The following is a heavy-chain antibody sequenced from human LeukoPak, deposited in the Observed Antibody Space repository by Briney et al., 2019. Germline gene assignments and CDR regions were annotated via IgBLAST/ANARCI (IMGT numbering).Heavy chain of an antibody. D-gene: IGHD3-22*01. J-gene: IGHJ4*02. Sequence: ASVMVSCKASGYTFTSYGISWVRQAPGQGLEWIVWISAYNGNTKYAQKLQGRVTMTTDTSTSTAYMELRSLRSDDTAVYYCARDRPGPYYDSSGYCRYLPPSFDYWGQGTLVTVSS. V-gene: IGHV1-18*01. CDR3: ARDRPGPYYDSSGYCRYLPPSFDY. CDR1: GYTFTSYG. CDR2: ISAYNGNT.